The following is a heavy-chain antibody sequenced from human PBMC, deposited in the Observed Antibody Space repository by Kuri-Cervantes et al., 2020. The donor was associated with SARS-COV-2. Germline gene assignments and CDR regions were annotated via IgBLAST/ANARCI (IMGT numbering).Heavy chain of an antibody. CDR2: IYYSGTT. CDR3: AREVRGYHYGYFDY. J-gene: IGHJ4*02. D-gene: IGHD5-18*01. CDR1: GGSLSPYC. Sequence: GSLRLSCSVSGGSLSPYCWSWIRQPPGTGLEYIGYIYYSGTTNCNPPLKSRVPISVDTSKNQFSLKLNSVTAADTAVYYCAREVRGYHYGYFDYWGQGALVTVSS. V-gene: IGHV4-59*12.